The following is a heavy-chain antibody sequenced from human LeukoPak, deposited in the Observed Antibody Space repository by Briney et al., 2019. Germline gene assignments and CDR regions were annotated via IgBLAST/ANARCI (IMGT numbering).Heavy chain of an antibody. V-gene: IGHV3-9*01. D-gene: IGHD6-13*01. Sequence: GGSLRLSCAASGVNFDDYAMHWVRQAPGKGLEWVSGISWNSGSIGYADSVKGRFTISRDNAKNSLYLQMNSLRAEDTALYYCAKLRGGTGYSSSWYATGDYWGQGTLVTVSS. CDR1: GVNFDDYA. CDR3: AKLRGGTGYSSSWYATGDY. CDR2: ISWNSGSI. J-gene: IGHJ4*02.